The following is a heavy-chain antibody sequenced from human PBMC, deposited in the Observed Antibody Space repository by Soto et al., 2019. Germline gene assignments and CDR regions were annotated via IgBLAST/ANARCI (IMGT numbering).Heavy chain of an antibody. Sequence: QLQLQESGSGLVKPSQTLSLTCAVSGGSISSGGYSWSWIRQPPGKGLEWIGYIYHSGGTYYNPSLKSRVTVSLDRSKMQFSLKLSSVTAAETAVYYCARGMTTVTTLDYWGQGTLVTVSS. CDR1: GGSISSGGYS. J-gene: IGHJ4*02. V-gene: IGHV4-30-2*01. CDR2: IYHSGGT. D-gene: IGHD4-17*01. CDR3: ARGMTTVTTLDY.